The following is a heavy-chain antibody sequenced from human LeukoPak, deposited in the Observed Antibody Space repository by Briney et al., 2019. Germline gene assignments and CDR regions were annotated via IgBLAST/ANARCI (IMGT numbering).Heavy chain of an antibody. CDR1: GFTFDDYA. D-gene: IGHD3-22*01. V-gene: IGHV3-9*01. CDR2: INWNSGRI. Sequence: QPGRSLRLSCAASGFTFDDYAMHWVRQAPGEGLEWVSGINWNSGRIGYADSVKGRFTISRDNAKNSLYLQMNSLRAEDTAFYYCAKDPAYDSSGYSFTGGQGPLVTVSS. CDR3: AKDPAYDSSGYSFT. J-gene: IGHJ1*01.